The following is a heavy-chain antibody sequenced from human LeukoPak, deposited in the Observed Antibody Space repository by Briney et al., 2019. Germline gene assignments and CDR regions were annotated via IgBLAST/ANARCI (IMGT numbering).Heavy chain of an antibody. CDR1: GGTFAGYY. Sequence: GASVKVSCKASGGTFAGYYMHWVRQAPGQGLEWMGWINPNSGGTNYAQKFQGRVTMTRDTSISTAYMELSRLRSDDTAVCYCARALIPRGIVVVPAAMGFDYWGQGTLVTVSS. CDR2: INPNSGGT. D-gene: IGHD2-2*01. J-gene: IGHJ4*02. V-gene: IGHV1-2*02. CDR3: ARALIPRGIVVVPAAMGFDY.